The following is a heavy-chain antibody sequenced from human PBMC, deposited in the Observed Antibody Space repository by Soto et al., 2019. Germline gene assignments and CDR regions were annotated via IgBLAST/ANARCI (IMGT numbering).Heavy chain of an antibody. CDR2: IXXXFGTA. V-gene: IGHV1-69*06. J-gene: IGHJ6*02. CDR3: ARVGSSGWYYYGMDV. Sequence: QGLEWMGGIXXXFGTANYAQKFQGRVTITADKSTSPAYMELSSLRSEDTAVYYCARVGSSGWYYYGMDVWGQGTTVTVSS. D-gene: IGHD6-19*01.